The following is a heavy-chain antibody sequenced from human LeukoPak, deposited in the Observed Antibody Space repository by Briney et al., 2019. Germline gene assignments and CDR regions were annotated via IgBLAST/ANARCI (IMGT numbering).Heavy chain of an antibody. V-gene: IGHV4-39*07. J-gene: IGHJ4*02. Sequence: PSEILSLTCTVSGGSISSSSYYWGWIRQPPGKGLEWIGSIYYSGSTYYNPSLKSRVTISVDTSKNQFSLKLSSVTAADTAVYYCARGLHDYGDYVVWGQGTLVTVSS. CDR1: GGSISSSSYY. CDR2: IYYSGST. D-gene: IGHD4-17*01. CDR3: ARGLHDYGDYVV.